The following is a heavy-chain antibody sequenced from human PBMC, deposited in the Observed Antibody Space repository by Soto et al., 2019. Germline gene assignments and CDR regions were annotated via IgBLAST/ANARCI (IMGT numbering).Heavy chain of an antibody. D-gene: IGHD3-10*01. CDR3: AKDGWFGESDYGNFDY. CDR2: ISYDGSNK. Sequence: PGGSLRLSCAASGFTFSSYGMHWVRQAPGKGLEWVAVISYDGSNKYYADSVKGRFTISRDNSKNTLYLQMNSLRAEDTAVYYCAKDGWFGESDYGNFDYWGQGTLVTVSS. V-gene: IGHV3-30*18. J-gene: IGHJ4*02. CDR1: GFTFSSYG.